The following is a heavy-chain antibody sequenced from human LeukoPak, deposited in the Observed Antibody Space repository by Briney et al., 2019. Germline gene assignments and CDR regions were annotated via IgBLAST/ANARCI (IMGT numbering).Heavy chain of an antibody. V-gene: IGHV3-53*01. CDR3: ARASVAGWYYFDY. J-gene: IGHJ4*02. D-gene: IGHD6-19*01. Sequence: PGGSLRLSCAASGFTVSSKYMSWVRQTPGKGLQWVALIYSSGDTYNADSVKGRFTISRDNSKNTLYLQVNSLRAEDTAVYYCARASVAGWYYFDYWGQGTLVTVSS. CDR2: IYSSGDT. CDR1: GFTVSSKY.